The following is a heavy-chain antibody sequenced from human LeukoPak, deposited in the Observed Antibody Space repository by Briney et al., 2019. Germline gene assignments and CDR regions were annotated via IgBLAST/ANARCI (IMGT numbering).Heavy chain of an antibody. Sequence: SVKVSCKASGGTFSSYAISWVRQAPGQGLEWMGGIIPIFGTANYAQKLQGRVTMTTDTSTSTAYMELRSLRSDDTAVYYCARGDLVPIAAAEYWGQGTLVTVSS. D-gene: IGHD6-13*01. CDR3: ARGDLVPIAAAEY. V-gene: IGHV1-69*05. CDR1: GGTFSSYA. J-gene: IGHJ4*02. CDR2: IIPIFGTA.